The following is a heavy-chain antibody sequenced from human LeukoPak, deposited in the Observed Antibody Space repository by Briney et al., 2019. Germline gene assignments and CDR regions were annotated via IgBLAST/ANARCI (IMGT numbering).Heavy chain of an antibody. V-gene: IGHV4-39*07. J-gene: IGHJ6*03. Sequence: KASETLSLTCTVSGGSISSSSYYWGWIRQPPGKGLEWIGSIYYSGSTYYSPSPKSRVTISVDTSKNQFSLKLSSVTAADTAVYYCARAASSGWWGGVYYYYYMDVWGKGTTVTVSS. CDR2: IYYSGST. D-gene: IGHD6-19*01. CDR1: GGSISSSSYY. CDR3: ARAASSGWWGGVYYYYYMDV.